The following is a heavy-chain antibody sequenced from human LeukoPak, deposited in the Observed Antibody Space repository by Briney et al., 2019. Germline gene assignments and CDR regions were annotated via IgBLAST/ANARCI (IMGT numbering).Heavy chain of an antibody. Sequence: PGGSLRLSCTASGFPFGSYAMNWVRQAPGKGLDWVSVITNGGTTYYADSVKGRFTISRDNSKTTMFLQMNSLRAEDTAIYYCTKDLSALQWAGDETTVTEGYWGQGTLVNISS. CDR3: TKDLSALQWAGDETTVTEGY. J-gene: IGHJ4*02. D-gene: IGHD4-17*01. V-gene: IGHV3-23*01. CDR1: GFPFGSYA. CDR2: ITNGGTT.